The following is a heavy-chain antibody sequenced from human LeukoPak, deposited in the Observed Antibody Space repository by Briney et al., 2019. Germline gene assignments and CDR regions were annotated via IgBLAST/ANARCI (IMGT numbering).Heavy chain of an antibody. CDR1: GGSFSGYY. CDR3: ARDRGNNAFDI. V-gene: IGHV4-34*01. CDR2: INHSGST. D-gene: IGHD1/OR15-1a*01. J-gene: IGHJ3*02. Sequence: SETLSLTCAVYGGSFSGYYWSWIRQPPGKGLEWIGEINHSGSTYYNPSLKSRVTISVDTSKNQFSLKLSSVTAADTAVYYCARDRGNNAFDIWGQGTMVTVSS.